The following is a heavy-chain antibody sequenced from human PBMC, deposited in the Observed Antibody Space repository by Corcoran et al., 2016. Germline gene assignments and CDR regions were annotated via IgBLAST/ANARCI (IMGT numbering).Heavy chain of an antibody. CDR3: ARGPYSYDSTAYYSV. CDR1: GFTFSSYC. J-gene: IGHJ3*01. V-gene: IGHV3-74*01. D-gene: IGHD3-22*01. Sequence: EVQLVESGGGLVQPGGSLRLSCAASGFTFSSYCMYWVRQVPGKGLVWVSRVNSDGSTTSYADSVKGRFTISRDNAKSTLYLQINSLRAEDTAVYYCARGPYSYDSTAYYSVWGQGTMVGVSS. CDR2: VNSDGSTT.